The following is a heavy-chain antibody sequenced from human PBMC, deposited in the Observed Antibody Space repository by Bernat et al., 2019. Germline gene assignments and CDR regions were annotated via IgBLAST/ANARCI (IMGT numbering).Heavy chain of an antibody. V-gene: IGHV4-34*01. CDR1: GGSFSGYY. CDR2: INHSGST. D-gene: IGHD5-18*01. Sequence: QVQLQQWGAGLLKPSETLSLTCAVYGGSFSGYYWSWIRQPPGKGLEWIGEINHSGSTNYNPYLKSRVTISVDTSRNQFSLRLSSVTAADTAVYYCARGLYSYVPNWFDPWGQGTLVTVSS. CDR3: ARGLYSYVPNWFDP. J-gene: IGHJ5*02.